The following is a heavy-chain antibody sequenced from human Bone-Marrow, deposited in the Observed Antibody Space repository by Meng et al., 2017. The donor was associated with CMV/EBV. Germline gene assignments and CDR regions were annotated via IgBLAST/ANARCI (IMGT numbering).Heavy chain of an antibody. CDR1: GFTLGTYW. CDR2: IKYDGNDP. Sequence: GGSLRLSCSASGFTLGTYWMSWVRQAPGRGLEWVANIKYDGNDPYYADSAKGRFTISRDNAESPVYLHMTSLRDEDTAVYYCARRNWYFDLWGRGTLVTVSS. J-gene: IGHJ2*01. V-gene: IGHV3-7*01. CDR3: ARRNWYFDL.